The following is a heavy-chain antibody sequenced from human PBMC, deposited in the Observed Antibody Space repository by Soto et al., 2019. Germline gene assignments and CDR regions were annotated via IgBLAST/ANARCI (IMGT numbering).Heavy chain of an antibody. Sequence: GGSLRLSCAASGFTFSSYWMSWVRQAPGKGLEWVANIKQDGSEKYYVDSVKGRFTISRDNAKNSLYLQMNSLRAEDTAVYYCARGGRGYSSSSLFDYWGQGTLVTVSS. CDR3: ARGGRGYSSSSLFDY. CDR2: IKQDGSEK. CDR1: GFTFSSYW. J-gene: IGHJ4*02. D-gene: IGHD6-6*01. V-gene: IGHV3-7*01.